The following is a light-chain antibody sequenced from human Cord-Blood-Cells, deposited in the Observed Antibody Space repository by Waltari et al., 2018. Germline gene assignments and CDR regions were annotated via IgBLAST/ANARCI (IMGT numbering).Light chain of an antibody. CDR3: CSYAGSYTGV. V-gene: IGLV2-11*01. J-gene: IGLJ2*01. CDR2: DVS. Sequence: QSALTQPRSVSGSPGQSVTISCTGTSSAVGRYNYVSWYQQHPGKAPKLRIYDVSKRPSGVPDRFSGSKSGNTASLTISGLQAEDEADYYCCSYAGSYTGVFGGGTKLTVL. CDR1: SSAVGRYNY.